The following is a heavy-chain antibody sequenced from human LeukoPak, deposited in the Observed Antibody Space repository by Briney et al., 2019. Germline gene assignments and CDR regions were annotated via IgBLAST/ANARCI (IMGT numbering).Heavy chain of an antibody. CDR1: GFTFSSYS. Sequence: PGGSLRLSCAASGFTFSSYSMNWVRQAPGKGLEWVANIKEDGSEKYYVDSVKGRFTISRDSARNSLYLQMNSLRAEDTAVYYCARTTVTTFYYFDYWGQGTLVTVSS. J-gene: IGHJ4*02. CDR3: ARTTVTTFYYFDY. CDR2: IKEDGSEK. D-gene: IGHD4-17*01. V-gene: IGHV3-7*01.